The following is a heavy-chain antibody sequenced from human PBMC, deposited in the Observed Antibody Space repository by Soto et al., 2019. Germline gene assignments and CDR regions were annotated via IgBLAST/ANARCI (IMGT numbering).Heavy chain of an antibody. J-gene: IGHJ4*02. CDR2: IISVNDKT. V-gene: IGHV1-3*01. D-gene: IGHD2-2*02. CDR3: ARGRRSCTGNNCYTDFDF. Sequence: GASVKVSCKASGYTFTGYYMHWVRQAPGQGLEWLGWIISVNDKTLYSPKFQGRLAITRDTSANTAYMDLYSLRSEDSAVYYCARGRRSCTGNNCYTDFDFWGQGSLVTVSS. CDR1: GYTFTGYY.